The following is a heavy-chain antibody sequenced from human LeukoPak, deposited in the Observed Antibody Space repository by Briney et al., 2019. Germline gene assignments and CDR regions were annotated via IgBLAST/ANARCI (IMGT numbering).Heavy chain of an antibody. D-gene: IGHD4-11*01. Sequence: ASVKVSCKASGGTFSSYAISWVRQAPGQGLGWMGGIIPIFGTANYAQKFQGRVTITTDESTSTAYMELSSLRSEDTAVYYCARVTTVHYYYYYMDVWGKGTTVTVSS. CDR3: ARVTTVHYYYYYMDV. CDR2: IIPIFGTA. CDR1: GGTFSSYA. J-gene: IGHJ6*03. V-gene: IGHV1-69*05.